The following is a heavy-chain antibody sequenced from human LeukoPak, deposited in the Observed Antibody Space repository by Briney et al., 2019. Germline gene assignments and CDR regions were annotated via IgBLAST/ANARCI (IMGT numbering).Heavy chain of an antibody. CDR2: ISGSGGNT. V-gene: IGHV3-23*01. Sequence: GGSLRLSCAASGFTFSSHGMSWVRQAPGKGLEWISAISGSGGNTYYADSVKGRLTISRYNSKNTLFLRMNSLRVEDRVVYYCAKEDPIVSVGFDYWGQGTLVTVTS. J-gene: IGHJ4*02. CDR1: GFTFSSHG. CDR3: AKEDPIVSVGFDY. D-gene: IGHD2-15*01.